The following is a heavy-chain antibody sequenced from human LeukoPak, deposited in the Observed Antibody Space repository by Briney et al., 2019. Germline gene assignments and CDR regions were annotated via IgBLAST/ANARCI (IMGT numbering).Heavy chain of an antibody. CDR3: ARARSSSNYDAFDV. D-gene: IGHD4-11*01. CDR1: GGSISSYY. Sequence: SETLSLTCTVSGGSISSYYWSWIRQPPGKGLEWIGYIFYSGSTNYNPSLKSRVTISVDTSKNQFSLKLSSVTAADTAVYYCARARSSSNYDAFDVWGQGTMVSVSS. V-gene: IGHV4-59*08. J-gene: IGHJ3*01. CDR2: IFYSGST.